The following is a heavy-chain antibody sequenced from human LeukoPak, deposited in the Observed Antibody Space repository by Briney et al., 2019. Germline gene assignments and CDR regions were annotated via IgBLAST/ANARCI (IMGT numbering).Heavy chain of an antibody. CDR2: IRYDGSNK. D-gene: IGHD5-18*01. CDR3: ARVDLWLIDY. Sequence: GGSLRLSCAASGFTFSSYGMHWVRQAPGKGLEWVAFIRYDGSNKYYADSVKGRFTISRDNSKNTLYLQMNSLRAEDTAVYYCARVDLWLIDYWGQGTLVTVSS. J-gene: IGHJ4*02. V-gene: IGHV3-30*02. CDR1: GFTFSSYG.